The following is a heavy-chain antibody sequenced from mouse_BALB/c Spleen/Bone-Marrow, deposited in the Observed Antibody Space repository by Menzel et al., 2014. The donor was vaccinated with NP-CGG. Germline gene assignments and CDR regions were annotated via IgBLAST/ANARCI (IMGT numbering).Heavy chain of an antibody. V-gene: IGHV1-87*01. Sequence: QVQLQQSGAELARPGASVKLSCKASGYTLTSYWMQWVKQRPGQGLEWIGAIYPGDGDTRYTQKFKGKATLTADKSSSTAYMQLSSLAPEDSAVYYCARTTMITTGGYYAMDYWGQGTSVTVSS. J-gene: IGHJ4*01. CDR2: IYPGDGDT. CDR1: GYTLTSYW. D-gene: IGHD2-4*01. CDR3: ARTTMITTGGYYAMDY.